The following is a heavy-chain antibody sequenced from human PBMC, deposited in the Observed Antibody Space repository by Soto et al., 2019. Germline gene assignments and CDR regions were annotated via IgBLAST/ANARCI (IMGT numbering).Heavy chain of an antibody. CDR2: IYPSGST. CDR1: GDSITSSNW. CDR3: GSPPGSRRRGIDY. Sequence: QVQLQESGPGLVKPSGTLSLTCAVSGDSITSSNWWTWVRQPPGKGLEWLGGIYPSGSTNSNPSLTSRVRISVDNSYNPSSLRLTPVAAADTAIYSCGSPPGSRRRGIDYWGPGPLVIVSS. J-gene: IGHJ4*02. D-gene: IGHD6-13*01. V-gene: IGHV4-4*02.